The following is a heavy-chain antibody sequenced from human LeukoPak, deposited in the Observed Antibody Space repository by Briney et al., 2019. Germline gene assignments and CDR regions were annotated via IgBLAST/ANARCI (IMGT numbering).Heavy chain of an antibody. V-gene: IGHV1-46*01. D-gene: IGHD3-3*01. Sequence: ASVKVSCKASGYTFTSYYMHWVRQAPGQGLEWMGIINPSGGSTSCAQKFQGRVTMTRDTSTSTVYMELSSLRSEDTAVYYCARAPMDIRFLEWLSLNYYYYYGMDVWGQGTTVTVSS. CDR1: GYTFTSYY. J-gene: IGHJ6*02. CDR3: ARAPMDIRFLEWLSLNYYYYYGMDV. CDR2: INPSGGST.